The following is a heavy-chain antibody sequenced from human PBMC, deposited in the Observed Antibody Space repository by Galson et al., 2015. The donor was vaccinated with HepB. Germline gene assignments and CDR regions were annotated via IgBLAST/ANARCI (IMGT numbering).Heavy chain of an antibody. CDR3: AKDQLERQQLAHVGPLWD. J-gene: IGHJ4*02. CDR2: ISYDGSNK. D-gene: IGHD1-1*01. Sequence: SLRLSCAASGFTFSSYGMHWVRQAPGKGLEWVAVISYDGSNKYYADSVKGRFTISRDNSKNTLYLQMNSLRAEDTAVYYCAKDQLERQQLAHVGPLWDWGQGTLVTVSS. CDR1: GFTFSSYG. V-gene: IGHV3-30*18.